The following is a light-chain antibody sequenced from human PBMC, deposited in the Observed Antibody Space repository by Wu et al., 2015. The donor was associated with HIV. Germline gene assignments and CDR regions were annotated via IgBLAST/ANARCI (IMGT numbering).Light chain of an antibody. V-gene: IGKV3-15*01. J-gene: IGKJ5*01. CDR2: GAS. CDR1: QSVNNN. Sequence: EIVLTQSPGTLSLSPGERATLSCRASQSVNNNLAWYQQKPGQAPRLLIYGASKRATGIPDRFSGSGSGTDFTLTISSLQSEDFALYFCQQYNTWPPITFGQGTRLDIK. CDR3: QQYNTWPPIT.